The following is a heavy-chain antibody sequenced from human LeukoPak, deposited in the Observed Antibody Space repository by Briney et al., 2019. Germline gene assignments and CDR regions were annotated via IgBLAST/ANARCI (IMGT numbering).Heavy chain of an antibody. CDR2: ISYDGSNK. CDR3: ARGSGWYRYGIDY. J-gene: IGHJ4*02. CDR1: GFTFSSYA. D-gene: IGHD6-19*01. V-gene: IGHV3-30*04. Sequence: PGGSLRLSCAASGFTFSSYAMHWVRQAPGKELEWVAVISYDGSNKYYADSVKGRFTISRDNSKNTLYLQMNSLRAEDTAVYYCARGSGWYRYGIDYWGQGTLVTVSS.